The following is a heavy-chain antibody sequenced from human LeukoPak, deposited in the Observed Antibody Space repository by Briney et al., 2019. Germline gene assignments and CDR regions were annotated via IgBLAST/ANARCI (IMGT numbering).Heavy chain of an antibody. CDR2: ISGSAAST. D-gene: IGHD3-16*02. Sequence: GGSLRLSCAASGFTFSTYAMTWVRQAPGKGLEWVSSISGSAASTYYADSVKGRFTISRDNAKNTLYLQMNSLRAEDTAVYYCARDLPYYDYVWGSYRYTDYFDYWGQGTLVTVSS. CDR3: ARDLPYYDYVWGSYRYTDYFDY. J-gene: IGHJ4*02. CDR1: GFTFSTYA. V-gene: IGHV3-23*01.